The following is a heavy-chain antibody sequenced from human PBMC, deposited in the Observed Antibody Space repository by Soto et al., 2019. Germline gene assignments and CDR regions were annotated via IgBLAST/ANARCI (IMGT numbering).Heavy chain of an antibody. J-gene: IGHJ4*02. V-gene: IGHV3-33*01. D-gene: IGHD4-17*01. CDR3: VRAGGTTVTGLWHFDS. CDR1: GFTFNTYS. Sequence: GGSLRLSCEASGFTFNTYSMHWVRQPPGKGLEWLAAIWYDGTQKYYADSVKGRFIISRDNSKKTLYLEMNSLRAEDTAVYYCVRAGGTTVTGLWHFDSWGQGTLVTVSS. CDR2: IWYDGTQK.